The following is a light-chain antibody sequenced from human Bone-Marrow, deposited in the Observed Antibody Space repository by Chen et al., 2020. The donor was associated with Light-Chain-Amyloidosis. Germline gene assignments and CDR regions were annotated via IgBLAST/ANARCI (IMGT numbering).Light chain of an antibody. CDR3: QQSNSYPWT. J-gene: IGKJ1*01. V-gene: IGKV1-5*03. CDR2: KTS. CDR1: QSMDSW. Sequence: DIQMSQSPSTLAASVGDRVTTTCRASQSMDSWVAWYQQKPGRAPKVLIYKTSNLQNGVPSRCSGSGSGTEFTLTISSLQPDDFATYFCQQSNSYPWTFGQGTQVEIK.